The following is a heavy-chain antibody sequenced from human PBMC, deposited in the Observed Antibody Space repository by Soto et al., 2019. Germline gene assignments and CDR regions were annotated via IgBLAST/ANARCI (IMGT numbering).Heavy chain of an antibody. Sequence: EVQLVESGGDLVQRGGSLRLSCAASGFTFNIYSMNWVRQAPGKGLEWFSYITSDTKTIKYADSVKGRFTISRDNAKNSVDLQMTSLRDEDTAVYYCARSVEGHFDYWAREPWSLSPQ. CDR2: ITSDTKTI. D-gene: IGHD6-19*01. CDR1: GFTFNIYS. CDR3: ARSVEGHFDY. V-gene: IGHV3-48*02. J-gene: IGHJ4*02.